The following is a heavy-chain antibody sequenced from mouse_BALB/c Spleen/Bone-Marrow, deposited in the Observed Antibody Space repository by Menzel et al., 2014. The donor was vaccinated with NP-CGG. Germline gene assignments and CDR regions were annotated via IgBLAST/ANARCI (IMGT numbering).Heavy chain of an antibody. CDR3: ASYVYGYYFDY. J-gene: IGHJ2*01. CDR1: GFNIKDTY. D-gene: IGHD2-2*01. V-gene: IGHV14-3*02. Sequence: VQLQHSGAELVKPGASVKLSCTASGFNIKDTYIHWVKQRPEQGLEWIGRIDPANDNTKYDPKFQGKATITADTSSSTAYLQLSSLTSEDTAVYYCASYVYGYYFDYWGRGTTLTVSS. CDR2: IDPANDNT.